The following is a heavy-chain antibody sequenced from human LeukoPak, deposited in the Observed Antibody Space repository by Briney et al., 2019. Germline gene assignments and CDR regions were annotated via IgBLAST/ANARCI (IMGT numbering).Heavy chain of an antibody. D-gene: IGHD6-19*01. CDR2: IWYDGSNK. Sequence: PGGSLRLSCAASGFTFSSYGMHWVRQAPGKGLEWVAVIWYDGSNKYYADSVKGRFTISRDNSKNTLYLQMNSLRAKDTAVYYCARITTGYSSGWYGDYWGQGTLVTVSS. CDR3: ARITTGYSSGWYGDY. V-gene: IGHV3-33*01. CDR1: GFTFSSYG. J-gene: IGHJ4*02.